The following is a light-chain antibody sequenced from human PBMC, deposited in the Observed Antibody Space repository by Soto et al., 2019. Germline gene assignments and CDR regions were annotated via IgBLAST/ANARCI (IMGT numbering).Light chain of an antibody. CDR2: KGS. CDR3: MQATHWSWT. Sequence: DVVMTQSPLSLPVTLGQPASISCRSSQSLVSSNGNTFLIWFQQRPGQSPRRLIYKGSNRDSAVPDTFNGSRSGTDFTLEFSRVEAEDVGVYYCMQATHWSWTFGQGTKVEIK. V-gene: IGKV2-30*01. CDR1: QSLVSSNGNTF. J-gene: IGKJ1*01.